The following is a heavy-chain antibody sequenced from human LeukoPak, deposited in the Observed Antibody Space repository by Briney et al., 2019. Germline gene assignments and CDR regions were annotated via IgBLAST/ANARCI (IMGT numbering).Heavy chain of an antibody. CDR2: IYPGDSNT. D-gene: IGHD3-10*01. J-gene: IGHJ4*02. CDR3: ARFLYASGRIFDF. V-gene: IGHV5-51*01. CDR1: GYSFSSYW. Sequence: GESLKISCKGSGYSFSSYWIGWVRQMPEKGLEWMGIIYPGDSNTRYSPSFQGQVTISADKSISTAYLQWSSLKASDAAMYYCARFLYASGRIFDFWGQGTLVTVSS.